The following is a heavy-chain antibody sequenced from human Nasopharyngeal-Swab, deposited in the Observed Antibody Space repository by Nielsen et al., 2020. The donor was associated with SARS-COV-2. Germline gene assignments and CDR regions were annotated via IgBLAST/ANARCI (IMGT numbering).Heavy chain of an antibody. V-gene: IGHV3-7*01. J-gene: IGHJ6*03. CDR2: IKQDGSEK. D-gene: IGHD5-12*01. CDR3: AKDGRVDIVATGYYYYYYMDV. Sequence: GGSLRLSCAASGFTFSSYWMSWVRQAPGKGLEWVANIKQDGSEKYYVDSVKGRFTISRDNAKNSLYLQMNSLRAEDTAVYYCAKDGRVDIVATGYYYYYYMDVWGQGTTVTVSS. CDR1: GFTFSSYW.